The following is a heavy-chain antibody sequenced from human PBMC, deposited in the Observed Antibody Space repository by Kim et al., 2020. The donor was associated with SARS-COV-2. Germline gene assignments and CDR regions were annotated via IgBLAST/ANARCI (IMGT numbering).Heavy chain of an antibody. CDR3: ARSFTVVTIFDY. D-gene: IGHD2-21*02. J-gene: IGHJ4*02. Sequence: RYSPSCQGQVTISADKSISTAYLQWSSLKASDTAMYYCARSFTVVTIFDYWGQGTLVTVSS. V-gene: IGHV5-51*01.